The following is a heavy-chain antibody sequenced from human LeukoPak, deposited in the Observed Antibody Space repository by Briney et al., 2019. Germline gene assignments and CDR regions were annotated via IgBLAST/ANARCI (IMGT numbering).Heavy chain of an antibody. D-gene: IGHD1-1*01. J-gene: IGHJ6*02. CDR3: ASAQGLGVTTYYYYYGMDV. CDR1: GGFISSYY. CDR2: MYYSGST. V-gene: IGHV4-59*01. Sequence: SETLSLTCTVSGGFISSYYWSWIRQPPGKGLEWIGDMYYSGSTNYNPSLKSRVTISVDTSKNQFSLKLSSVTAADTSVYYCASAQGLGVTTYYYYYGMDVWGQGTTVTVSS.